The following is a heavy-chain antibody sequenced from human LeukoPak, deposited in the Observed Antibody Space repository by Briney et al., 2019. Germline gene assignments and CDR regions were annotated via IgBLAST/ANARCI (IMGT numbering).Heavy chain of an antibody. CDR2: ISSSGSTI. CDR3: ASSVVAGTDY. V-gene: IGHV3-48*04. D-gene: IGHD2-15*01. Sequence: GGSLRLSCAASGFTLSSYSMNWVRQAPGKGLEWISYISSSGSTINYADSVKGRFTISRDNAKNSLYLQMNSLRAEDTAVYYCASSVVAGTDYWGQGTLVTVSS. CDR1: GFTLSSYS. J-gene: IGHJ4*02.